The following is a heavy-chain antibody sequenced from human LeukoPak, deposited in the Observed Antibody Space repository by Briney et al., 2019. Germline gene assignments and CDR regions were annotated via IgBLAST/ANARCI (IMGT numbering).Heavy chain of an antibody. CDR3: ARSSERKYYFDY. D-gene: IGHD3-22*01. Sequence: SGGSLRLSCAASGFTFSSYAMSWVRQAPGKGLEWVSAISGSGGSTYYADSVKGRFTISRDNSKNTLYLQMNSLRAEDTAVYYCARSSERKYYFDYWGQGTLVTVSS. CDR1: GFTFSSYA. J-gene: IGHJ4*02. V-gene: IGHV3-23*01. CDR2: ISGSGGST.